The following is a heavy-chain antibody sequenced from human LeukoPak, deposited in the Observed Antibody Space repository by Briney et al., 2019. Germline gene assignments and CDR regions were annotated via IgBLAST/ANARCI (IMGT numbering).Heavy chain of an antibody. J-gene: IGHJ4*02. Sequence: ASVKVSCKASGYTFTGYYMHWVRQAPGQGLEWMGWINPNSGGTNYAQKFQGRVTMTRDTSISTAYMELSRLRSDDTAVYYCARAGGVWELLLPAGDYWGQGPLVTVSS. CDR3: ARAGGVWELLLPAGDY. CDR2: INPNSGGT. D-gene: IGHD1-26*01. CDR1: GYTFTGYY. V-gene: IGHV1-2*02.